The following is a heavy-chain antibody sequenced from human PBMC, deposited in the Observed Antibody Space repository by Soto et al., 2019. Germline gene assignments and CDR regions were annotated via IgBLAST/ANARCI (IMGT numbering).Heavy chain of an antibody. V-gene: IGHV1-2*04. CDR1: GYSFTDYH. CDR2: INPKSGGT. D-gene: IGHD3-22*01. J-gene: IGHJ6*02. CDR3: ARTVVVNSHYYYGMDV. Sequence: ASVKVSCKASGYSFTDYHIHWVRQAPGQGLEWLGRINPKSGGTSTAQKFQGWVTMTTDTSISTASMELTRLTSEDTAVYYCARTVVVNSHYYYGMDVWGQGTTVTVSS.